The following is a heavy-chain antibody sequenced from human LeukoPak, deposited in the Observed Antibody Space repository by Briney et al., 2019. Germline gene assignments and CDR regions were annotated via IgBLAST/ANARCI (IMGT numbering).Heavy chain of an antibody. CDR1: GGSINSSNW. D-gene: IGHD4-17*01. CDR2: IKQDGGQI. CDR3: ARLGARQMLEY. J-gene: IGHJ4*02. V-gene: IGHV3-7*01. Sequence: PSETLSLTCVVSGGSINSSNWMSWVRQAPGKGLEWVANIKQDGGQIYYLESVKGRFTVSRDNAKNSLYLQMNSLRAEDTAVYYCARLGARQMLEYWGQGTLVTVSS.